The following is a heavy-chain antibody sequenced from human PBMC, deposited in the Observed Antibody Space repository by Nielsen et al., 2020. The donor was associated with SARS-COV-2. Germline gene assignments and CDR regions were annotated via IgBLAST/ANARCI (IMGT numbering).Heavy chain of an antibody. CDR3: ARDRGLEGAFDI. Sequence: SETLSLTCTVSGGSISSGGYYWSWIRQHPGKGLEWIGYIYYSGSTNYNPSLKSRVTISVDTSKNQFSLKLSSVTAADTAVYYCARDRGLEGAFDIWGQGTMVTVSS. CDR1: GGSISSGGYY. CDR2: IYYSGST. J-gene: IGHJ3*02. D-gene: IGHD3-22*01. V-gene: IGHV4-61*08.